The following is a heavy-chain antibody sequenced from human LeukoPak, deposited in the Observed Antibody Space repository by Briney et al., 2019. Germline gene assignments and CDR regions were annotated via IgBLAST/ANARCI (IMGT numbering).Heavy chain of an antibody. CDR3: ARDRGDRSNYYGFDF. J-gene: IGHJ4*02. CDR1: GFTFSDHY. Sequence: PGGSLRLSCAASGFTFSDHYMSWVRPAPGKGLEWVSYISGSSSDTNYADSVRGRSTISRDNAKNSLYLQMNSLRAEDTAVYYCARDRGDRSNYYGFDFWGQGTLVTVSS. CDR2: ISGSSSDT. D-gene: IGHD1-26*01. V-gene: IGHV3-11*05.